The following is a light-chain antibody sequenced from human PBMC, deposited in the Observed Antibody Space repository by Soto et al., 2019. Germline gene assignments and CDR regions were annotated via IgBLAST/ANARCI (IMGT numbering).Light chain of an antibody. CDR1: QTVSSSF. V-gene: IGKV3-20*01. CDR2: AAS. Sequence: VLTLSPGTLSLSPGERATLSCRASQTVSSSFLAWYQQTPGQAPRLLIYAASSRATGIPDRFNGSASGTDFTLTISRLEPEDFAVYYCQQYGNSPQTFGQGTKVDIK. J-gene: IGKJ1*01. CDR3: QQYGNSPQT.